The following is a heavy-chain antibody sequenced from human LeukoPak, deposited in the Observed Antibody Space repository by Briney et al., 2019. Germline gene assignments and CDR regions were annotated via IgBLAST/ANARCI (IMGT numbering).Heavy chain of an antibody. CDR3: ARLLCSSTSCYIGGGEDYMDV. V-gene: IGHV5-51*01. Sequence: GESLKISCKGSGYSFTSYWIGWVRQMPGKGLEWMGIIYPGDSDTRYSPSFQGQVTISADKSISTAYLQWSSLKASDTAMYYCARLLCSSTSCYIGGGEDYMDVWGKGTTVTVSS. J-gene: IGHJ6*03. CDR1: GYSFTSYW. D-gene: IGHD2-2*02. CDR2: IYPGDSDT.